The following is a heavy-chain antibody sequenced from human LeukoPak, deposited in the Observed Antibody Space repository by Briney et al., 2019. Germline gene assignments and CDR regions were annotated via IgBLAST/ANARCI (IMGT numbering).Heavy chain of an antibody. D-gene: IGHD2-2*01. V-gene: IGHV1-69*13. CDR2: IIPIFGTA. CDR1: GGTFSSYA. CDR3: ASLSSTSRSNPYNWFDP. J-gene: IGHJ5*02. Sequence: SVKVSCKASGGTFSSYAISWVRQAPGQGLEWMGGIIPIFGTANYAQKFQGRGTITADESTSTAYMELSSLRSEDTAVYYCASLSSTSRSNPYNWFDPWGQGTLVTVSS.